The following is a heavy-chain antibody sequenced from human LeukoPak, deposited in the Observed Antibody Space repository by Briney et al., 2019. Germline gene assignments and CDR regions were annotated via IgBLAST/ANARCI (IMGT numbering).Heavy chain of an antibody. CDR3: ARAVRGYSGYALYYYYMDV. V-gene: IGHV4-39*07. Sequence: SETLSLTCTVSGGSISSSSYYWGWIRQPPGKGLEWIGEINHSGSTNYNPSLKSRVTISVDTSKNQFSLKLSSVTAADTAVYYCARAVRGYSGYALYYYYMDVWGKGTTVTVSS. D-gene: IGHD5-12*01. J-gene: IGHJ6*03. CDR1: GGSISSSSYY. CDR2: INHSGST.